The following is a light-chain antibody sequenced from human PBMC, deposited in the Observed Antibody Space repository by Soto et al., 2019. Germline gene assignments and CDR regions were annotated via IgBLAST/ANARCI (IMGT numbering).Light chain of an antibody. CDR2: NNN. J-gene: IGLJ2*01. CDR1: SSNIGRNT. V-gene: IGLV1-44*01. CDR3: AAWDDSLNGVV. Sequence: QSVLTQPPSASGTPGQRVAISCSGSSSNIGRNTVNWYQQLPVMAPKLLIYNNNQRPSVVPDRFSGSKSGTSASLAISGLQSEDEADYYCAAWDDSLNGVVFGGGTKVTVL.